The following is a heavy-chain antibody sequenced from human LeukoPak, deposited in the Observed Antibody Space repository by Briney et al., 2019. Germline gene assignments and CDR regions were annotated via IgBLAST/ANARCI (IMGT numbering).Heavy chain of an antibody. J-gene: IGHJ6*03. V-gene: IGHV3-30*02. CDR3: AKDSSTVAGYMDV. D-gene: IGHD4-23*01. CDR2: IRYDGSNK. CDR1: GFTFSSYG. Sequence: GGSLRLSCAASGFTFSSYGMHWVRQTPGKGLEWVAFIRYDGSNKYYADFVKGRFTISRDNSKNTLYLQMNSLRAEDTAVYYCAKDSSTVAGYMDVWGKGTTVTISS.